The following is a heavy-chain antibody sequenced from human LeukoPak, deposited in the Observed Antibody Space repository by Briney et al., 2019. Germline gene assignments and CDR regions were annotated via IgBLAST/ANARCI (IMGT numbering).Heavy chain of an antibody. CDR1: GFTFSSYS. D-gene: IGHD1-26*01. Sequence: KSGGSLRLSCAASGFTFSSYSMNWVRQAPGKGLEWVSSISSSSTHLYHADSVKGRFAISRDNAKNSLYLQMNSLRAEDTAVYYCARDLTVEGTAILGYWGQGTLVTVSS. J-gene: IGHJ4*02. CDR2: ISSSSTHL. V-gene: IGHV3-21*01. CDR3: ARDLTVEGTAILGY.